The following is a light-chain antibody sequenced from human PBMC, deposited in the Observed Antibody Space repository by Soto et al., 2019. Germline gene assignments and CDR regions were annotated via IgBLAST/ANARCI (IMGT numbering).Light chain of an antibody. Sequence: EIVLTQSPGTLSLSPGERATLSSRASQSVSSIYLAWYQQKPGQAPRLLIYDASNRATGIPARFSGSGSGTEFTLTISSLQSEDFAVYYCQQYNDWPRTFGQGTKVDIK. V-gene: IGKV3D-15*01. CDR2: DAS. CDR3: QQYNDWPRT. J-gene: IGKJ1*01. CDR1: QSVSSIY.